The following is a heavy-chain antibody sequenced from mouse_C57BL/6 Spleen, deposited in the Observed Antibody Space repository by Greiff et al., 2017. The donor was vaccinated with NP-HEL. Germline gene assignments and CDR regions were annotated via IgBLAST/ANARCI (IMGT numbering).Heavy chain of an antibody. CDR2: ISYDGSN. Sequence: DVKLQESGPGLVKPSQSLSLTCSVTGYSITSGYYWNWIRQFPGNKLEWMGYISYDGSNNYNPSLKNRISITRDTSKNQFFLKLNSVTTEDTATYYCARVTDGYPSYYAMDYWGQGTSVTVSS. J-gene: IGHJ4*01. CDR3: ARVTDGYPSYYAMDY. D-gene: IGHD2-3*01. V-gene: IGHV3-6*01. CDR1: GYSITSGYY.